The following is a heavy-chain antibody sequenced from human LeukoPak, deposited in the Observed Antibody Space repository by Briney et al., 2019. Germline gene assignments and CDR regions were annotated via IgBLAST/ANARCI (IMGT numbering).Heavy chain of an antibody. J-gene: IGHJ4*02. Sequence: PSETLSLTCTVSGGSITGYYWNWIRQPAGQGLEWLGRVYSSGVGNYNPSLTSRVTMSVDTSKNQFSLKLTSLTAAGTAVYYCAREEFLHEIDSSGYFVYWGQGTLVTVSS. D-gene: IGHD3-22*01. CDR1: GGSITGYY. V-gene: IGHV4-4*07. CDR2: VYSSGVG. CDR3: AREEFLHEIDSSGYFVY.